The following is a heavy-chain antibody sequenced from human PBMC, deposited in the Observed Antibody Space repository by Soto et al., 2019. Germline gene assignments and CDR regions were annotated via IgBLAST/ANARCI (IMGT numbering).Heavy chain of an antibody. J-gene: IGHJ4*02. CDR2: IYTNGNT. CDR3: ARGPKQLAFSRRKYIEFYFDY. D-gene: IGHD1-1*01. Sequence: SLRLSCAATGFSVGDNHMNWVRQTPGKGLEWVSIIYTNGNTYYTDSVKGRFTISRDNSKNTLYLQMNNLRLEDTAVYYCARGPKQLAFSRRKYIEFYFDYWGRGTLVTVSS. V-gene: IGHV3-53*01. CDR1: GFSVGDNH.